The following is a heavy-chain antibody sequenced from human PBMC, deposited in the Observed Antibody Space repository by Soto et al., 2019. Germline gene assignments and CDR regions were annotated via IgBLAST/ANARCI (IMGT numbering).Heavy chain of an antibody. J-gene: IGHJ4*02. Sequence: QVHLVQSGAEVKQPGSSVKVSCKASGGTFTYTINWVRQAPGQGLEWMGRIIPIRGITNYAQKFQGRVTITAAKSTSTAYMELTSLRSGDTAVYYCANRSGPLDCWGQGTLVTV. CDR3: ANRSGPLDC. V-gene: IGHV1-69*02. CDR2: IIPIRGIT. CDR1: GGTFTYT.